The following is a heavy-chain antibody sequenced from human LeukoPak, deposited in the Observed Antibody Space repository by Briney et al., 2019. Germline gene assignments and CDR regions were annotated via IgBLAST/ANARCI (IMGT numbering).Heavy chain of an antibody. D-gene: IGHD6-19*01. CDR3: ARGLYKNGWYYFDY. CDR2: LSYDGSNK. CDR1: GFTFSGYG. Sequence: AGTLRLSCAASGFTFSGYGIHWVRQAPGKGLEWVAFLSYDGSNKFYADSVKGRFTISRDNSENTLHLQMNSLKDEDTAVYYCARGLYKNGWYYFDYWGQGTLVTVSS. V-gene: IGHV3-33*01. J-gene: IGHJ4*02.